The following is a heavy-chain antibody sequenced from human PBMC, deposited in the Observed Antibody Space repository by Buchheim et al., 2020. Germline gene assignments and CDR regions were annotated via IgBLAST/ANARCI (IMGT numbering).Heavy chain of an antibody. CDR3: ARNSGGIQLWRPYYYYGMDV. CDR2: INHSGST. J-gene: IGHJ6*02. D-gene: IGHD5-18*01. CDR1: GGSFSGYY. Sequence: QVQLQQWGAGLLKPSETLSLTCAVYGGSFSGYYWSWIRQPPGKGLEWIGEINHSGSTNYNPSLKSRVTISVDTSKNQFSLKLSSVTAADTAVYYCARNSGGIQLWRPYYYYGMDVWGQGTT. V-gene: IGHV4-34*01.